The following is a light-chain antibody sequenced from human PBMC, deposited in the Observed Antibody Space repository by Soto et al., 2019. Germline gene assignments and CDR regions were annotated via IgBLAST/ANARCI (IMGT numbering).Light chain of an antibody. CDR3: ASYTSSSTSVI. J-gene: IGLJ2*01. Sequence: QAVLTQPASVSGSPGQSITISCTGTSSDVGGYKYVSWYQQHPDKAPKLIIFEVSNRPSGISSRFSGSNSGNTASLTISGLQAEDEADYYCASYTSSSTSVIFGRGTKLTVL. CDR2: EVS. V-gene: IGLV2-14*01. CDR1: SSDVGGYKY.